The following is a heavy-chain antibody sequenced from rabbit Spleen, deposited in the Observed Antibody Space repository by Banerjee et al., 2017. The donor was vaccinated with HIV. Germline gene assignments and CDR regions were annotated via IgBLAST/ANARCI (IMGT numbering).Heavy chain of an antibody. CDR1: GFDFSSSYY. D-gene: IGHD6-1*01. J-gene: IGHJ4*01. CDR3: AGDHYDDGGSDYGIANL. Sequence: QSLEESGGDLVKPGASLTLTCTASGFDFSSSYYMCWVRQAPGKGLEWIACIAAGSYGSTYSATWAKGRFTISKTSSTMVTLQMTSLTAADTATYFCAGDHYDDGGSDYGIANLWGPGTLVTVS. CDR2: IAAGSYGST. V-gene: IGHV1S40*01.